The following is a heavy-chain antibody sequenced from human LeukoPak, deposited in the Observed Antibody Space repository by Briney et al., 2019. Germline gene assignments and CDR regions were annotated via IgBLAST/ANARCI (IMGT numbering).Heavy chain of an antibody. Sequence: SETLSLTCTVSGGSISGYFWSWIRQPPGRALDYIGYIYYSGGTDYNPSLKSRLSISVDTSKNQFSLKLSSVTAADTAVYYCARLGRDDDGNPHDYWGQGTLVTVPS. CDR1: GGSISGYF. CDR2: IYYSGGT. CDR3: ARLGRDDDGNPHDY. J-gene: IGHJ4*02. V-gene: IGHV4-59*08. D-gene: IGHD5-24*01.